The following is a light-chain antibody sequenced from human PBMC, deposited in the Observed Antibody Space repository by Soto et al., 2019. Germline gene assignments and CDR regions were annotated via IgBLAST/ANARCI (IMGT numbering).Light chain of an antibody. Sequence: EIVMTQSLATLSVTPGGRATLSCRASQSISGTLAWYQQKPGQAPRLLIDGASTRAPGFPARFSGSGSGTDFTLTITSLQSEDFAVYYCQQYENWPWTSGQGTKVDTK. CDR1: QSISGT. V-gene: IGKV3-15*01. J-gene: IGKJ1*01. CDR3: QQYENWPWT. CDR2: GAS.